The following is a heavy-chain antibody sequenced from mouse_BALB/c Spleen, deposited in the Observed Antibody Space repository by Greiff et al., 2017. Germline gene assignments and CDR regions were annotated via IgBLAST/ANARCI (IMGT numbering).Heavy chain of an antibody. CDR1: GFTFSSYG. CDR2: INSNGGST. D-gene: IGHD1-1*01. Sequence: EVHLVESGGGLVQPGGSLKLSCAASGFTFSSYGMSWVRQTPDKRLELVATINSNGGSTYYPGSVKGRFTIPRDNAKNTMYLQMSSLKSEDTAMYYCGRGGYGSPSAWFAYWGQGTLVTVSA. V-gene: IGHV5-6-3*01. J-gene: IGHJ3*01. CDR3: GRGGYGSPSAWFAY.